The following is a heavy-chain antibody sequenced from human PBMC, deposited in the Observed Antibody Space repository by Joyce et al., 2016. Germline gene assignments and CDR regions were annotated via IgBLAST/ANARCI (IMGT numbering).Heavy chain of an antibody. CDR3: GRVDPTEQPIDY. D-gene: IGHD6-13*01. Sequence: EVQLVESGGGLVKPGGSLRLSCVACGFASSTYTMSWVRQAPGKGLEWVSSISDNSRFIYYADSLKGRFTISRDNAKNSLYLQMNSLRAEDTAVYYCGRVDPTEQPIDYWGQGTLVTVSS. V-gene: IGHV3-21*01. J-gene: IGHJ4*02. CDR1: GFASSTYT. CDR2: ISDNSRFI.